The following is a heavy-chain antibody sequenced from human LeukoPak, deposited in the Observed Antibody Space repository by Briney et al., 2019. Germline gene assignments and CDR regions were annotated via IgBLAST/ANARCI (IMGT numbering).Heavy chain of an antibody. CDR3: AKDGMRVRGVWEY. J-gene: IGHJ4*02. CDR1: RFTFSRYG. D-gene: IGHD3-10*01. CDR2: IWYDGSNK. Sequence: QPGRSLRLSCAVSRFTFSRYGMHWVRQAPGKGLEWVAVIWYDGSNKYYADSVKGRFTISRDNSKNTLYLQMNSLRAEDTAVYYCAKDGMRVRGVWEYWGQGTLVTVSS. V-gene: IGHV3-33*06.